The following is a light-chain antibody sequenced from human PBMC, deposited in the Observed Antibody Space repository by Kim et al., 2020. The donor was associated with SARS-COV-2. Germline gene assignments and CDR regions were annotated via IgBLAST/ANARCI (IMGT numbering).Light chain of an antibody. J-gene: IGKJ1*01. Sequence: AIQLAQCPSSLSASVGDRVTITCRASQGIGTSLAWYRQRPGKAPQLLMEGTSTLESGVPSGFTGSGSGTYFILTISSLQPEDFPTYYCQQFKTLPPTFGQGTKVDIK. CDR3: QQFKTLPPT. CDR2: GTS. V-gene: IGKV1-13*02. CDR1: QGIGTS.